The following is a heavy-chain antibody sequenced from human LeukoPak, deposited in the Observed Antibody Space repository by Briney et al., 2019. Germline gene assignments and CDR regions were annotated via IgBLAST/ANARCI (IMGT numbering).Heavy chain of an antibody. D-gene: IGHD2-15*01. CDR3: ARSRGPVVGTNYFDY. CDR1: GFTFSSYW. V-gene: IGHV3-20*04. CDR2: INWDGGST. J-gene: IGHJ4*02. Sequence: PGGSLRLSCAASGFTFSSYWMHWVRQVPGKGLEWVSGINWDGGSTGYADSVKGRFTISRDNAKNSLYVQMNSLRAEDTAFYYCARSRGPVVGTNYFDYWGQGTLVTVSS.